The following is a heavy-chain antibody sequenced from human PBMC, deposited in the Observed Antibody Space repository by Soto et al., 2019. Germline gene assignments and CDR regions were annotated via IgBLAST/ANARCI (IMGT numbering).Heavy chain of an antibody. Sequence: QVQLQESGPGLVKASQTLSLTCSVSSGSISHGGYHWSWIRQDPGKGLEWLGYIYYTGNTYYNPSLRSRLTISIDTTKSQFYLNLSSVTAADTAVYYCARLGGVSIDPWGQGTRVTVSS. CDR3: ARLGGVSIDP. CDR2: IYYTGNT. J-gene: IGHJ5*01. D-gene: IGHD2-8*01. V-gene: IGHV4-31*03. CDR1: SGSISHGGYH.